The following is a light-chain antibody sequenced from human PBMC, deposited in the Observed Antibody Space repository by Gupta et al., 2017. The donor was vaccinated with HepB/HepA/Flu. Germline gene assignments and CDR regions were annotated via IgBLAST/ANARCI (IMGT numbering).Light chain of an antibody. CDR3: QQYNNWPPFT. Sequence: EIVMTQSPATLSVSPGERATLSCSASQNVRNNVAWYQQKPGQAPRLLIYGTSTRATGIPARFSCSGSGTEVTLTISSLQSEDFSVYYCQQYNNWPPFTFGQGTKPEI. CDR2: GTS. CDR1: QNVRNN. J-gene: IGKJ2*01. V-gene: IGKV3-15*01.